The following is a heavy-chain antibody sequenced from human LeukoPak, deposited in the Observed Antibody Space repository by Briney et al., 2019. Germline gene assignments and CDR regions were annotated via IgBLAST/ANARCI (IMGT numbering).Heavy chain of an antibody. J-gene: IGHJ4*02. D-gene: IGHD5-12*01. CDR2: IYHSGST. CDR1: GYSISSGYY. Sequence: SETLSLTCTVSGYSISSGYYWGWIRQPPGKGLEWIGSIYHSGSTYYNPSLKSRVTISVHTSKNQFSLKLSSVTAADTAVYYCAREDSGYETDIDYWGQGTLVTVSS. V-gene: IGHV4-38-2*02. CDR3: AREDSGYETDIDY.